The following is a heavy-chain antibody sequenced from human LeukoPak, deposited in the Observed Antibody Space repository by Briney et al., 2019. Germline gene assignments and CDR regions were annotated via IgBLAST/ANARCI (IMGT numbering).Heavy chain of an antibody. D-gene: IGHD3-10*01. J-gene: IGHJ4*02. CDR2: ISGSGGST. CDR1: GFTFSSYA. V-gene: IGHV3-23*01. CDR3: AKGGYGSGSYDY. Sequence: GGSLRLSCAASGFTFSSYAMSWVRQAPGKGLEWVSAISGSGGSTYYADSVKGRFTISRDNPKNTLYLQMNSLRAEDTAVYYCAKGGYGSGSYDYWGQGTLVTVSS.